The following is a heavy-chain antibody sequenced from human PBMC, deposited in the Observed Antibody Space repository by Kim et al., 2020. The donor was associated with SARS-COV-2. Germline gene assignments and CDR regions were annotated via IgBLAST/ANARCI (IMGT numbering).Heavy chain of an antibody. J-gene: IGHJ5*02. CDR1: GFTFSSYS. Sequence: GGSLRLSCAASGFTFSSYSMNWVRQAPGQGLEWVSSISSSSSYIYYADSVKGRFTISRDNAKNSLYLQMTSLRAEDTAVYYCARDSYIWGSYRYGGYNWFDPWGQGTLVTVSS. V-gene: IGHV3-21*01. D-gene: IGHD3-16*02. CDR3: ARDSYIWGSYRYGGYNWFDP. CDR2: ISSSSSYI.